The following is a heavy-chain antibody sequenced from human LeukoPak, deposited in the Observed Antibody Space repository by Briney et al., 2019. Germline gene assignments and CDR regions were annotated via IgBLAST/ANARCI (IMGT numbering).Heavy chain of an antibody. V-gene: IGHV1-2*02. J-gene: IGHJ4*02. CDR2: NNPNSGGT. Sequence: ASVKVSCKASRYTFTGYYMSWVRQAPGQGLEWMGWNNPNSGGTNYAQKFQGRVTMTRDTSISTAYMELSRLRSDDTAVYYCARDVDTYYYDSSGYYYHYWGQGTLVTVSS. CDR1: RYTFTGYY. D-gene: IGHD3-22*01. CDR3: ARDVDTYYYDSSGYYYHY.